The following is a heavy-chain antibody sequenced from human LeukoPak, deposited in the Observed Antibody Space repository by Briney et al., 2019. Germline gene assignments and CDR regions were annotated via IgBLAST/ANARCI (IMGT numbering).Heavy chain of an antibody. J-gene: IGHJ5*02. CDR1: GYTFTSYA. D-gene: IGHD3-3*01. V-gene: IGHV7-4-1*02. Sequence: ASVKVSCKASGYTFTSYAMNWVRQAPGQGLEWMGWINTNTGNPTYAQGFTGRFVFSLDTSVSTAYLQISSLKAEDTAVYYCARNAGLLEWFLNWFDPWGQGTLVTVSS. CDR2: INTNTGNP. CDR3: ARNAGLLEWFLNWFDP.